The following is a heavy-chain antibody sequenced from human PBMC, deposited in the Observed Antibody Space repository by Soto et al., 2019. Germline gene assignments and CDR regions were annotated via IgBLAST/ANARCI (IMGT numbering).Heavy chain of an antibody. V-gene: IGHV2-5*02. J-gene: IGHJ6*02. CDR1: GFSLSPSGVG. Sequence: SGPTLVNPTQTLTLTCTFSGFSLSPSGVGVGWIRQPPGKALEWLALIYWDDDKRYSPSLKSRLTITKDTSKNQVVLTMTNMDPGKTAAYFCTHRGEKKAKAPRYYYGRYVWGQGPTVTVSS. CDR3: THRGEKKAKAPRYYYGRYV. CDR2: IYWDDDK.